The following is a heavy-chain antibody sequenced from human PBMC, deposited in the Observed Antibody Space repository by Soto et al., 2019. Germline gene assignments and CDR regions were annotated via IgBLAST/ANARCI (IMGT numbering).Heavy chain of an antibody. Sequence: QVQLVQSGAEVKKPGSSVNVSCKASGGTFSSYAISWVRQAPGHGLEWMGGIIPIFGTAHYAQKFQGRVTITADESTITAYMELSSLRSEDTAVYYCARGRLGFLEANYFDYWGQGTLVTVSS. CDR3: ARGRLGFLEANYFDY. J-gene: IGHJ4*02. V-gene: IGHV1-69*01. D-gene: IGHD3-3*01. CDR2: IIPIFGTA. CDR1: GGTFSSYA.